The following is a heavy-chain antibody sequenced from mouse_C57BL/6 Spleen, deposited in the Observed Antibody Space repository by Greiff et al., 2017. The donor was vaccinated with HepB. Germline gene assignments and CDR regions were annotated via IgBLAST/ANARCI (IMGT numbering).Heavy chain of an antibody. CDR3: ARGRKAMDY. J-gene: IGHJ4*01. Sequence: EVQVVESGPGMVKPSQSLSLTCTVTGYSITSGYDWHWIRHFPGNKLEWMGYISYSGSTNYNPSLQSRISITHDTSKNHFFLKLNSVTTEDTATYYCARGRKAMDYWGQGTSVTVSS. V-gene: IGHV3-1*01. CDR2: ISYSGST. CDR1: GYSITSGYD.